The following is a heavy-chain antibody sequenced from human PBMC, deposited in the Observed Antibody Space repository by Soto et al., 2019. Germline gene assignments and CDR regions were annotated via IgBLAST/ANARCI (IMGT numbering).Heavy chain of an antibody. Sequence: GESLKISCKGSGYSFTSYCISWVRQMPGKGLEWMGRIDPSDSYTNYSPSFQVHVTISADKSISTAYLQWSSLKASYTAMYYCASRGDRTRLSSYYYYGMDVWGQGTTATVSS. V-gene: IGHV5-10-1*01. CDR1: GYSFTSYC. D-gene: IGHD3-16*01. CDR3: ASRGDRTRLSSYYYYGMDV. CDR2: IDPSDSYT. J-gene: IGHJ6*02.